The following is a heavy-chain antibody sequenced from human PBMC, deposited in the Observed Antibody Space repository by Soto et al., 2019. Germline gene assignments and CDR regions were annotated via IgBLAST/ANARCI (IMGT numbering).Heavy chain of an antibody. V-gene: IGHV3-30*03. J-gene: IGHJ4*02. CDR2: ISGDGGDK. Sequence: QVQLVESGGGVVQPERSLRLSCATSGFSFSDFGMHWVRQVPGRGLGWGATISGDGGDKYYQVSVQGRFTIPRDNSKHALYLQMSSLRTDDTAVYYCVRGTAVARQHFANWGQGTLVSVSS. CDR1: GFSFSDFG. CDR3: VRGTAVARQHFAN. D-gene: IGHD6-19*01.